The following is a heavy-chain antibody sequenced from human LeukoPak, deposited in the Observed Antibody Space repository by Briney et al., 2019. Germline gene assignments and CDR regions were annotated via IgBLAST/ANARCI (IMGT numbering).Heavy chain of an antibody. CDR2: IYYSGST. V-gene: IGHV4-59*08. CDR3: ARRGSWWFGGLLYAFDI. Sequence: XXXWIRQPPGXXXEWXGYIYYSGSTNYNPSLKGRVTISVDTSKNQFSLKLSSVTAADTAVYYCARRGSWWFGGLLYAFDIWGQGTMVTVSS. J-gene: IGHJ3*02. CDR1: X. D-gene: IGHD3-10*01.